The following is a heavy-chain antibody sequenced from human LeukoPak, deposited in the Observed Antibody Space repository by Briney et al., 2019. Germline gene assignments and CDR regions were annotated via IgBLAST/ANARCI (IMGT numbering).Heavy chain of an antibody. CDR2: IYYSGST. D-gene: IGHD3-3*01. V-gene: IGHV4-39*07. Sequence: SETLSLTCTVSGGSISSSSYYWGWIRQPPGKGLKWIGSIYYSGSTYYNPSLKSRVTISVDTSKNQFSLKLSSVTAADTAVYYCARGPLVPHYDFWSGYYYFDYWGQGTLVTVSS. J-gene: IGHJ4*02. CDR1: GGSISSSSYY. CDR3: ARGPLVPHYDFWSGYYYFDY.